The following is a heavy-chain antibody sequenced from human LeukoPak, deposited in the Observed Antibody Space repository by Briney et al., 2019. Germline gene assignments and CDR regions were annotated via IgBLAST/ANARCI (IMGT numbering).Heavy chain of an antibody. Sequence: PGRSLRLSCAASGFTFDDYAMHWVRQAPGKGLEWVSGISWNSGSKGYADSVKGRFTISRDNAKNSLYLQMNSLRSDDTAMYYCAKHQYCTSASCFFDYWGQGTLVTVSS. CDR2: ISWNSGSK. D-gene: IGHD2-2*01. CDR1: GFTFDDYA. J-gene: IGHJ4*02. CDR3: AKHQYCTSASCFFDY. V-gene: IGHV3-9*01.